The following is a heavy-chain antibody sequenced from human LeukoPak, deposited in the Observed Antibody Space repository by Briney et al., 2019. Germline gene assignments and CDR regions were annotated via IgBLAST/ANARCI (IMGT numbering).Heavy chain of an antibody. CDR3: TTDSSSWYNAFDI. V-gene: IGHV3-15*07. J-gene: IGHJ3*02. CDR1: GFTFSNAW. Sequence: GGSLRLSCAASGFTFSNAWMDWVRQAPGKGLECVGRIKSKTDGGTRDYAAPVKGRFAISRDDSKNTLYLQMNSLKTEDTAVYFCTTDSSSWYNAFDIWGQGTMVTVSS. CDR2: IKSKTDGGTR. D-gene: IGHD6-13*01.